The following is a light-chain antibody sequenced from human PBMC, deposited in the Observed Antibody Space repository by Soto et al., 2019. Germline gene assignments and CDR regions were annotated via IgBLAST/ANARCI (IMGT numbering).Light chain of an antibody. V-gene: IGKV3-20*01. J-gene: IGKJ2*01. CDR1: QSVSNSH. CDR2: GAS. Sequence: EIVLTQSPGTLSLSPGERVTLSCRASQSVSNSHLAWYQQKSGQAPRLLIYGASTRATDIPDRFSGSGSGTDFTLTISRLEPEDFAVYYCQQYGSSGYTFGQGTKLEIK. CDR3: QQYGSSGYT.